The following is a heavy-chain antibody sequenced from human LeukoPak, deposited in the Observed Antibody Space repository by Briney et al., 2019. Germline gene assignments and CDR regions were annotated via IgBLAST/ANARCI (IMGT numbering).Heavy chain of an antibody. V-gene: IGHV3-72*01. J-gene: IGHJ4*02. D-gene: IGHD1-26*01. CDR3: ARASGIVGAAVYYFDY. CDR2: TRNKANSYTT. Sequence: PGGSLRLSCAASGFTFSDHYMDWVRQAPGKGLGWVGRTRNKANSYTTEYAASVKGRFTISRDDSKNSLYLQMNSLKTEDTAVYYCARASGIVGAAVYYFDYWGQGTLVTVSS. CDR1: GFTFSDHY.